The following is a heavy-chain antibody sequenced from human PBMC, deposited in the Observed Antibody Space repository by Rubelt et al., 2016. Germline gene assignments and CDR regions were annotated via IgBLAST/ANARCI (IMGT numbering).Heavy chain of an antibody. J-gene: IGHJ3*02. Sequence: QVQQQQWGAGLLKPSETLSLTCAVYGGSFSGYYWSWIRQPPGKGLEWIGEINHSGSTNYNPSLKSRVTISVDTSKNQFSLQLSSVTAADTAVYYCARVRALRFRSPEVAFDIWGQGTMVTVSS. CDR1: GGSFSGYY. CDR2: INHSGST. D-gene: IGHD3-3*01. V-gene: IGHV4-34*01. CDR3: ARVRALRFRSPEVAFDI.